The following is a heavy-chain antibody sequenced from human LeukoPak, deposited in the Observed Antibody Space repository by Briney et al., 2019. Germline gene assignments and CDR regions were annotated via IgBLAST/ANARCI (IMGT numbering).Heavy chain of an antibody. Sequence: PGGSLRLSCAASGFTFSSYAMHWIRQPPGKGLEWIGYMYNSGSANYNPSLKSRVTISVDTSKNQFSLKLSSVTAADTAVYYCAREGSSGPLDYWGQGTLVTVSS. D-gene: IGHD6-19*01. CDR2: MYNSGSA. V-gene: IGHV4-59*01. J-gene: IGHJ4*02. CDR3: AREGSSGPLDY. CDR1: GFTFSSYA.